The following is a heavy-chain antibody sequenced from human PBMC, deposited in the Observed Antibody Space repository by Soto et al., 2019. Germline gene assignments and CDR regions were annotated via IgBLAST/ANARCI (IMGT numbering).Heavy chain of an antibody. Sequence: GGSLRLSCAASGLTFSSYAMHWVRQAPGKGLEWVAVISYDGSNKYYADSVKGRFTISRDNSKNTLYLQMNSLRAEDTAVYYCAREGRGVISYWCQGTLVTVSS. V-gene: IGHV3-30-3*01. CDR2: ISYDGSNK. D-gene: IGHD3-10*01. J-gene: IGHJ4*02. CDR3: AREGRGVISY. CDR1: GLTFSSYA.